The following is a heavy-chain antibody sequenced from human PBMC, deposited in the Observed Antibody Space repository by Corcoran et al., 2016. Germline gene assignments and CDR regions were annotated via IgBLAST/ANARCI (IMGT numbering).Heavy chain of an antibody. Sequence: EVQLVESGGGLVQPGGSLKLSCAASGFTFSGSAMHWVRQASGKGLEWVGRIRSKANSYATAYAASVQGRFTISRDDSKNTAYLQMNSLKTEDTAVYYCTSSSWSNDVYWGQGTLVTVSS. CDR1: GFTFSGSA. V-gene: IGHV3-73*02. CDR3: TSSSWSNDVY. J-gene: IGHJ4*02. CDR2: IRSKANSYAT. D-gene: IGHD6-6*01.